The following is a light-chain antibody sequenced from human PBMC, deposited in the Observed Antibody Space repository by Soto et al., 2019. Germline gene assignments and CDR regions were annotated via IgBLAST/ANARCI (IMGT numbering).Light chain of an antibody. J-gene: IGKJ5*01. V-gene: IGKV3-11*01. CDR2: DTS. CDR3: QQRSDWRIT. Sequence: EIELTQSPATLSLSPGERATLSCRASQRVSSSLAWYQQKHGQAPRLLISDTSNRATGIPARFSGSGSGTDFTITISSLEPEDFAVYYCQQRSDWRITFGQGTRLEIK. CDR1: QRVSSS.